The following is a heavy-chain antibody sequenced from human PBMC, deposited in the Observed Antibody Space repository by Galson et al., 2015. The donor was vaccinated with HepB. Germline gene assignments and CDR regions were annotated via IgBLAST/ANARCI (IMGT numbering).Heavy chain of an antibody. CDR1: GFTFSSYS. V-gene: IGHV3-48*02. D-gene: IGHD3-16*01. CDR2: ISSSSSTI. CDR3: YFGEGYYDYVWGSPEAFDI. Sequence: SLRLSCAASGFTFSSYSMNWVRQAPGKGLEWVSYISSSSSTIYYADSVKGRFTISRDNAKNSLYLQMNSLRDEDTAVYYCYFGEGYYDYVWGSPEAFDIWGQGTMVTVSS. J-gene: IGHJ3*02.